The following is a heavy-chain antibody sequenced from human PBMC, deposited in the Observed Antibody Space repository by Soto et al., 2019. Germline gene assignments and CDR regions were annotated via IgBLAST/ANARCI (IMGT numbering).Heavy chain of an antibody. CDR1: GGSISSGGYY. Sequence: PSETLSLTCTVSGGSISSGGYYWSWIRQHPGKGLEWIGYIYYSGSTYYNPSLKSRVTISVDTSKNQFSLKLSSVTAADTAVYYCARVRDSPYTGYEHRYFDYWGQGTLVTVSS. CDR2: IYYSGST. D-gene: IGHD5-12*01. V-gene: IGHV4-30-4*08. CDR3: ARVRDSPYTGYEHRYFDY. J-gene: IGHJ4*02.